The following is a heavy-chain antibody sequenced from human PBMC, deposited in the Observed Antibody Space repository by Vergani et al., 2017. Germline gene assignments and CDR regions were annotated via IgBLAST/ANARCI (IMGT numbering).Heavy chain of an antibody. V-gene: IGHV3-9*01. CDR3: ARVEVSPPIWAAFDI. CDR2: ISWNSGSI. CDR1: GFTFDDYA. Sequence: EVQLLESGGGLVQPGRSLRLSCAASGFTFDDYAMHWVRQAPGKGLEWVSGISWNSGSIGYADSVKGRFTISRDNAKNSLYLQMNSLRAEDTAVYYCARVEVSPPIWAAFDIWGQGTMVTVSS. D-gene: IGHD1-14*01. J-gene: IGHJ3*02.